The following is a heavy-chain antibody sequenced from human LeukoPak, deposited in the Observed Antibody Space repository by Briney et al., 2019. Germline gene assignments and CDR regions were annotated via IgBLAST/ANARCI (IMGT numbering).Heavy chain of an antibody. Sequence: GGSLRLSCAASGFTFSTYAMTWVRQAPGKGLEWVSTLNGNSGNTYYADSVKGRFTISRDNSKNTLYLQMNSLRAEDTALYYCAKNSRLSWGFSDYWGQGILVTVSS. D-gene: IGHD2/OR15-2a*01. CDR3: AKNSRLSWGFSDY. J-gene: IGHJ4*02. CDR2: LNGNSGNT. V-gene: IGHV3-23*01. CDR1: GFTFSTYA.